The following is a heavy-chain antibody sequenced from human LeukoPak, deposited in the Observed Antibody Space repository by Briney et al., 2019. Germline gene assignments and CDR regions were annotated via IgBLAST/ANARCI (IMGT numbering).Heavy chain of an antibody. D-gene: IGHD6-13*01. Sequence: GGSLRLSCAASGFTFSSYGMSWVRQAPGKGLEWVSAISGSGGSTYYADSVKGRFTISRDNSKNTLYLQMNSLRAEDTAVYYCARGGSPTKRGIAAAKLLGSWFDPWGQGTLVTVSS. V-gene: IGHV3-23*01. J-gene: IGHJ5*02. CDR1: GFTFSSYG. CDR2: ISGSGGST. CDR3: ARGGSPTKRGIAAAKLLGSWFDP.